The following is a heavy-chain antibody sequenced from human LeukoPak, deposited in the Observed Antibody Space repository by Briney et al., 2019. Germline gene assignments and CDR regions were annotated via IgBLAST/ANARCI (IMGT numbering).Heavy chain of an antibody. D-gene: IGHD3-10*01. Sequence: KSSETLSLTCTVSGGSISSHYWSWIRQPPGKGLEWIGYIYYSGSTNYNPSLKSRVTISVDTSKNQFSLKLSSVTAADTAVYYCARTYGTGPGNLDYWGQGTLVTVSS. J-gene: IGHJ4*02. V-gene: IGHV4-59*11. CDR1: GGSISSHY. CDR3: ARTYGTGPGNLDY. CDR2: IYYSGST.